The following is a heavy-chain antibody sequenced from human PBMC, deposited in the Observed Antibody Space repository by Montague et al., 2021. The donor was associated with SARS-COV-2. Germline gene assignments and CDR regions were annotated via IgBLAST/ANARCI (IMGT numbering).Heavy chain of an antibody. D-gene: IGHD6-19*01. CDR3: ARGWAFDP. CDR2: VYYNGDT. V-gene: IGHV4-59*08. J-gene: IGHJ3*01. Sequence: SETLSLTRTVSGGSTASHYRNWIRQSPGKRPEWIGYVYYNGDTKYNPSLQSRVTISIDTSENQFSLRLNSVTAADTAVYFCARGWAFDPWGQGRLVTVSS. CDR1: GGSTASHY.